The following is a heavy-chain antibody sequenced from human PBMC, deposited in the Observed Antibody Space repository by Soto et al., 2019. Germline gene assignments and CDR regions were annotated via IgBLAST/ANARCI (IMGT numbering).Heavy chain of an antibody. CDR1: GFTFSNAW. V-gene: IGHV3-15*01. Sequence: SFAASGFTFSNAWMSWFRQAPGKGLEWVGRIKSKTDGGTTDYAAPVKGRFTISRDDSKNTLYLQMNSLKTEDTAVYYCTTDLDYYYGMDVWGQGTTVTVSS. J-gene: IGHJ6*02. CDR2: IKSKTDGGTT. CDR3: TTDLDYYYGMDV.